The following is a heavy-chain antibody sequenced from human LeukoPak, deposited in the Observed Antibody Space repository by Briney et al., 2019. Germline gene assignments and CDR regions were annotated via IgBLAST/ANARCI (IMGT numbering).Heavy chain of an antibody. CDR1: GFTFSSYA. CDR3: ARVSDNYYYYYYMDV. J-gene: IGHJ6*03. CDR2: ISSNGGST. Sequence: PGGSLRLSCAASGFTFSSYAMHWVRQAPGKGLEYVSAISSNGGSTYYANSVKGRFTISRDNSKNTLYLQMGSLRAEDMAVYYCARVSDNYYYYYYMDVWGKGTTVTVSS. V-gene: IGHV3-64*01.